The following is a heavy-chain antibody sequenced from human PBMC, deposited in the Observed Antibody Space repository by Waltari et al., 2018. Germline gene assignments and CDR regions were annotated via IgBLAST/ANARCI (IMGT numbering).Heavy chain of an antibody. V-gene: IGHV1-69*01. Sequence: QVQLVQSGAEVKKPGSSVKVSCKASGGTFSSYTISWVRQAPGQGLEWMGGIIPIFGTANYAQTVQGRVTITADESTSTAYMELSTLRSEDTAVYYCARATVGATGYYYGMDVWGQGTTVTVSS. CDR2: IIPIFGTA. CDR1: GGTFSSYT. CDR3: ARATVGATGYYYGMDV. J-gene: IGHJ6*02. D-gene: IGHD1-26*01.